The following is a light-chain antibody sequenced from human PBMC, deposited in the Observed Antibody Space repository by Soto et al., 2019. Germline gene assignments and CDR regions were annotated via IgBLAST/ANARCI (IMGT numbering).Light chain of an antibody. V-gene: IGKV3-20*01. J-gene: IGKJ1*01. CDR3: QQYGSPPRT. CDR1: QSVISSY. CDR2: GAS. Sequence: EIGLTQSPGPLSLSPGERAALCFSASQSVISSYLAWYQQKPGQAPKLLIYGASSRASGIPDRFSGSGSGTDFTLTISRLEPEDFAVYYCQQYGSPPRTFGQGTKVDI.